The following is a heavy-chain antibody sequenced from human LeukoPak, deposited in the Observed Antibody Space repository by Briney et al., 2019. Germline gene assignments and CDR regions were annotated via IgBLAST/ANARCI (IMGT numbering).Heavy chain of an antibody. Sequence: ASVKVSCKASGYTFTGYFMHWVRQAPGQGLEWMGWINPNSGGTHYAQKFQGRVTLTRDTSISTAYMELSRLISDDTAVYYCARDPAVAAKAYFDCWGQGTLVTVSS. J-gene: IGHJ4*02. CDR2: INPNSGGT. CDR3: ARDPAVAAKAYFDC. CDR1: GYTFTGYF. V-gene: IGHV1-2*02. D-gene: IGHD4-23*01.